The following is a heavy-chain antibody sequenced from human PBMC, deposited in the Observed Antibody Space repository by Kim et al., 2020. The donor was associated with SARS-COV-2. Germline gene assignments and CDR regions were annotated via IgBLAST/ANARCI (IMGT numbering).Heavy chain of an antibody. J-gene: IGHJ6*02. CDR2: ISSSSSYI. V-gene: IGHV3-21*01. Sequence: GGSLRLSCAASGFTFSSYSMNWVRQAPGKGLEWVSSISSSSSYIYYADSVKGRFTISRDNAKNSLFLQMNSLRAEDTAVYYCVPPPYYSSGMDVWGQGTTVTVSS. CDR3: VPPPYYSSGMDV. CDR1: GFTFSSYS.